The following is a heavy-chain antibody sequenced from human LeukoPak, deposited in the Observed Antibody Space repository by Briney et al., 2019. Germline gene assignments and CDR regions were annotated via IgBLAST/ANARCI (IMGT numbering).Heavy chain of an antibody. CDR1: GFTVSSNY. D-gene: IGHD3-3*01. CDR3: ASLPPTIFGVVITSDY. J-gene: IGHJ4*02. Sequence: GGSLRLSCAASGFTVSSNYMSWVRQAPGKGLEWVSVIYSGGSTYYADSVKGRFTISRDNSKNTLYLQMNSLRAEDTAVYYCASLPPTIFGVVITSDYWSQGTLVTVSS. V-gene: IGHV3-53*01. CDR2: IYSGGST.